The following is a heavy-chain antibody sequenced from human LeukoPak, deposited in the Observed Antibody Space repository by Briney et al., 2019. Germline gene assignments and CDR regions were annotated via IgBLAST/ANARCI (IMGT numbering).Heavy chain of an antibody. CDR3: ARVKAVAGTLPHLLDY. Sequence: SETLSLTCAVSGGSISSSNWWSWVRQPPGKGLEWIGEIYHSGSTNYNPSLKSRVTISKDKFKNQFSLKLTSVTVADTAVYFCARVKAVAGTLPHLLDYWGQGTLVTVSS. CDR1: GGSISSSNW. V-gene: IGHV4-4*02. D-gene: IGHD6-19*01. J-gene: IGHJ4*01. CDR2: IYHSGST.